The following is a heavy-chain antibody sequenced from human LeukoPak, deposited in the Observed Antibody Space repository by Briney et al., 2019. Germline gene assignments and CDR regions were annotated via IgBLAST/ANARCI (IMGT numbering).Heavy chain of an antibody. CDR2: INTDGNIT. Sequence: PGGSLRLSCAASGFTFSNYWMHWVRQAPGKGPVWVSRINTDGNITTYADSVKGRFTISRDSAKNALYLQMNSLRAEDTAVYYCAKDGGLWVSAHWGDSWGRGTLVTDSS. V-gene: IGHV3-74*01. D-gene: IGHD7-27*01. CDR1: GFTFSNYW. J-gene: IGHJ4*02. CDR3: AKDGGLWVSAHWGDS.